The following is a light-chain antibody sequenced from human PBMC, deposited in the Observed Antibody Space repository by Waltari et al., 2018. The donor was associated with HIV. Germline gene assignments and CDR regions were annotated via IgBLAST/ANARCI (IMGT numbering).Light chain of an antibody. J-gene: IGKJ4*01. CDR1: QTISSN. CDR2: GAS. CDR3: QQYNNWPPLT. Sequence: EIVMTQSPATLSVSPGERATFSCRASQTISSNLAWYQQNPGKAPRLLIYGASTRATGIPARFSGSGSGTEFTLTISSLQSEDFAVYFCQQYNNWPPLTFGGGTKVEI. V-gene: IGKV3-15*01.